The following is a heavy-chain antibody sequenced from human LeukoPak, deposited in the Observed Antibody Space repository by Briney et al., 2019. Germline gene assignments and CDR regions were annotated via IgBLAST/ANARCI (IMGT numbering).Heavy chain of an antibody. V-gene: IGHV4-30-4*08. J-gene: IGHJ4*02. Sequence: SETLSLTCTVSGGSISSGDYYWRWLRQPPGTGLEWLGYIYYSGSTYYNPSLKSRVTISVDTSKNQFSLKLSSVTAADTAVYYCAADPITIFGVAGVGYWGQGTLVTVSS. CDR1: GGSISSGDYY. CDR2: IYYSGST. D-gene: IGHD3-3*01. CDR3: AADPITIFGVAGVGY.